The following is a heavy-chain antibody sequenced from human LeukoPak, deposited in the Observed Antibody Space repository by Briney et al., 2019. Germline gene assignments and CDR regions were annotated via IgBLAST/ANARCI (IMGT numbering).Heavy chain of an antibody. CDR1: GIDYH. CDR2: INPRGGST. Sequence: GASVKVSCKASGIDYHLHWVRQAPGQGLEWMGIINPRGGSTSHAQKFQGRVTMTRDMSTSTVYMELSSLRSEDTAVYYCARAQSDDSSGYYFGYWGQGTLVTVSS. J-gene: IGHJ4*02. V-gene: IGHV1-46*01. CDR3: ARAQSDDSSGYYFGY. D-gene: IGHD3-22*01.